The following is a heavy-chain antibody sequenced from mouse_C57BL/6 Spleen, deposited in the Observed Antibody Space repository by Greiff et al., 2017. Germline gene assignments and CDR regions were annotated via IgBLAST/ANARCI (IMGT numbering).Heavy chain of an antibody. CDR1: GYTFTSYW. J-gene: IGHJ4*01. Sequence: QVQLQQPGAELVKPGASVKLSCKASGYTFTSYWMHWVKQRPGRGLEWIGRIDPNSGGTKYNEKFKSKATLTVDKPSSTAYMQRSSLTSEDSAVYYCASEGHYGRYAMDYWGQGTSVTVSS. V-gene: IGHV1-72*01. CDR2: IDPNSGGT. CDR3: ASEGHYGRYAMDY. D-gene: IGHD1-1*02.